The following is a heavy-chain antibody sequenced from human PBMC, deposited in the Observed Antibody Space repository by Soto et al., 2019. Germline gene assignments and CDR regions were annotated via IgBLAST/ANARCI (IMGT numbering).Heavy chain of an antibody. CDR1: GVTFSTYA. CDR2: ISRSGGST. V-gene: IGHV3-23*01. Sequence: EVQLLESGGGLVQPGGSLRLSCAASGVTFSTYAMSWVRQAPGKGLEWVSAISRSGGSTYYADSVKGRFTVSRDNPGNMLYLQMTSLRAEDTAVYFCAKGSASTYCFDSWGQGTLVTVSS. D-gene: IGHD6-19*01. J-gene: IGHJ4*02. CDR3: AKGSASTYCFDS.